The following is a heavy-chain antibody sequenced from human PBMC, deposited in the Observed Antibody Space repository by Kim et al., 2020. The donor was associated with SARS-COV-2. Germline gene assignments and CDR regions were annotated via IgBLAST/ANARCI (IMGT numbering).Heavy chain of an antibody. CDR3: AKGHSSSWGYYYGMDV. Sequence: DAVKVRFTISRDNSTNTLYLKMNSMRAEDTAVYYCAKGHSSSWGYYYGMDVWGQGTTVTVSS. J-gene: IGHJ6*02. D-gene: IGHD6-13*01. V-gene: IGHV3-33*06.